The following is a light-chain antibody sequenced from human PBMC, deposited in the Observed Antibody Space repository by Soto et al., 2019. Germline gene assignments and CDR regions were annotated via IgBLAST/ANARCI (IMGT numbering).Light chain of an antibody. Sequence: QTVVTQPASVSGSPGQSITISCTGTSRDAGGYNYVSWYQQHPGKAPKLMIYEVTNRPSGVSNRFSGSKSGNTASLTISGLQAEDEANYYCNSYTTLSNRVFGTGTKLTVL. CDR3: NSYTTLSNRV. V-gene: IGLV2-14*01. CDR2: EVT. CDR1: SRDAGGYNY. J-gene: IGLJ1*01.